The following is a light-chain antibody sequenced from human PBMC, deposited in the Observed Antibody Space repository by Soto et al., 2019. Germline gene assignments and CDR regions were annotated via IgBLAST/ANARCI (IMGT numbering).Light chain of an antibody. CDR3: MQALQTPRT. CDR2: LGS. J-gene: IGKJ2*01. V-gene: IGKV2-28*01. Sequence: DIVMPQSPLSLPVTPGEPASISCRSSQSLLHSNGYNYLDWYLQKPGQSPQLLIYLGSNRASGVPDRFSGSGSGTDCTLKISRVEAEDVGVYYCMQALQTPRTFGQGTKLEIK. CDR1: QSLLHSNGYNY.